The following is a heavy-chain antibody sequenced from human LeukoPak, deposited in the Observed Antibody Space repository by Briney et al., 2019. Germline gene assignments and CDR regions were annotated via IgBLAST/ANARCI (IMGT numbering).Heavy chain of an antibody. Sequence: ASVKVSCKASGYTFTGYYLHWVRQAPGQGLEWMGWINPNSGGTNYAQKFQGRVTMTTDTSTSTAYMELRSLRSDDTAVYYCARTRSIIAAAGTIDYWGQGTLVTVSS. CDR3: ARTRSIIAAAGTIDY. CDR1: GYTFTGYY. V-gene: IGHV1-2*02. J-gene: IGHJ4*02. D-gene: IGHD6-13*01. CDR2: INPNSGGT.